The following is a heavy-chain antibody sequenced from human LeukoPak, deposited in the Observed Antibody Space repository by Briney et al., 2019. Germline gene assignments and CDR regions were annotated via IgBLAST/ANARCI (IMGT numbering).Heavy chain of an antibody. J-gene: IGHJ3*02. D-gene: IGHD3-22*01. CDR2: IYYSGST. Sequence: SETLSLTCTVSGGSISSYYWSWIRQPPGKGREWIGYIYYSGSTNYNPSLKSRVTISVDTSKNQFSLKLSSVTAADTAVYYCARVGSRTMIEGAFDIWGQGTMVTVSS. V-gene: IGHV4-59*01. CDR1: GGSISSYY. CDR3: ARVGSRTMIEGAFDI.